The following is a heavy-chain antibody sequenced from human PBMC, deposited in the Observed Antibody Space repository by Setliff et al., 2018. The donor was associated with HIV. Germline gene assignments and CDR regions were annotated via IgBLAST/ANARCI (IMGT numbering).Heavy chain of an antibody. D-gene: IGHD3-16*01. CDR2: ISWSSGNI. V-gene: IGHV3-9*01. J-gene: IGHJ3*02. CDR3: VKDYAHLYAFDI. CDR1: GFAFESYA. Sequence: PGGSLRLSCTASGFAFESYAMHWVRQAPGKGLEWVSGISWSSGNIVYADSVKGRFTISRDNAKNSLYLQMNSLRVEDTAFYYCVKDYAHLYAFDIWGQGTMVTVS.